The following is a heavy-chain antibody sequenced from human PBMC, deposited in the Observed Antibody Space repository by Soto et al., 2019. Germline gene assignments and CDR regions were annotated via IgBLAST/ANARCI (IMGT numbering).Heavy chain of an antibody. CDR2: INPNSGGT. CDR1: GYTFTGYY. CDR3: AREHESYYDSSGYFDY. J-gene: IGHJ4*02. Sequence: GASVKVSCKASGYTFTGYYMHWVRQAPGQGLEWMGWINPNSGGTNYAQKFQGRVTMTRDTSISTAYMELSRLRSDDTAVYYCAREHESYYDSSGYFDYWGQGTLVTVSS. V-gene: IGHV1-2*02. D-gene: IGHD3-22*01.